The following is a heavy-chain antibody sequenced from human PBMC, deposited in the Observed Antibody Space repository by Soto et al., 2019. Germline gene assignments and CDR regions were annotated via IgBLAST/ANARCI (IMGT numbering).Heavy chain of an antibody. CDR1: GFTFSSYW. J-gene: IGHJ4*02. D-gene: IGHD6-13*01. CDR2: IKQDGSEK. V-gene: IGHV3-7*05. Sequence: GGSLRLSCAASGFTFSSYWMSWVRQAPGKGLEWVANIKQDGSEKYYVDSVKGRFTISRDNAKNSLYLQMNSLRAEDTAVYYCARDWGFIAAVGTMDYWGQGTLVTVSS. CDR3: ARDWGFIAAVGTMDY.